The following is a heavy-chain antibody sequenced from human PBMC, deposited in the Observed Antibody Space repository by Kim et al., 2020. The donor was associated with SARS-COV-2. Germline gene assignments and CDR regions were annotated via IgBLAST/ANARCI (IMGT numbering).Heavy chain of an antibody. CDR2: ISDDGSNK. CDR3: AKDPYDTSGYYYDRYYYYYGMDV. Sequence: GGSLRVSCAASGFTFSNYGMHWVRQAPGKGLEWVAVISDDGSNKYYGDSVKGRFTISRDNSKNTVYLEMNSLRAEDTAVYYCAKDPYDTSGYYYDRYYYYYGMDVWGQGTTVTVSS. CDR1: GFTFSNYG. J-gene: IGHJ6*02. D-gene: IGHD3-22*01. V-gene: IGHV3-30*18.